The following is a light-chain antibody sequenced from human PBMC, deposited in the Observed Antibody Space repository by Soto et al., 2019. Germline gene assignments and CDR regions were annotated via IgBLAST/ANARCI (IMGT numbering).Light chain of an antibody. Sequence: QSALTQPASVSGSPGQSITISCTGTSSDVGGYNYVSWYQQHPGKAPKLMIYEVSNRPSGVSNRFTGSKSGNTASLTISGLQVEDEALYFCSSYTSASALGIFGGGTQLTVL. J-gene: IGLJ2*01. CDR1: SSDVGGYNY. CDR3: SSYTSASALGI. V-gene: IGLV2-14*01. CDR2: EVS.